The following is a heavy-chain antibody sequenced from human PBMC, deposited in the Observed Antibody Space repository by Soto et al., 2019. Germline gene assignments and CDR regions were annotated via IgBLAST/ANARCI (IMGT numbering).Heavy chain of an antibody. D-gene: IGHD6-19*01. CDR3: AKDTSVAAPTGAFDI. V-gene: IGHV3-9*01. J-gene: IGHJ3*02. Sequence: EVQLVESGGGLVQPGRSLRLSCAASGFTFDDYAMHWVRQAPGKGLEWVSGISWNSGSIGYADSVKGRFTISRDNAKNSLYLQMNSLRAEDTALYYCAKDTSVAAPTGAFDIWGQGTMVTVSS. CDR2: ISWNSGSI. CDR1: GFTFDDYA.